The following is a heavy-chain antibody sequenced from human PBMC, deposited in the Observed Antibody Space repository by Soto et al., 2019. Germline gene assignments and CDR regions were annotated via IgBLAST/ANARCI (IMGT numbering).Heavy chain of an antibody. J-gene: IGHJ6*02. D-gene: IGHD3-22*01. Sequence: PSETLSVSYTVSGGSVSGGNYYWSWIRQPPGKGLEWIGYIYYSGSTNYNPSLMSRVTLSVDTSKNQFSLNLSSVTAADTAVYYCARDTKGYYYDSSGYYLGYYYYGMDVWGQGTTVTVSS. CDR2: IYYSGST. CDR3: ARDTKGYYYDSSGYYLGYYYYGMDV. V-gene: IGHV4-61*01. CDR1: GGSVSGGNYY.